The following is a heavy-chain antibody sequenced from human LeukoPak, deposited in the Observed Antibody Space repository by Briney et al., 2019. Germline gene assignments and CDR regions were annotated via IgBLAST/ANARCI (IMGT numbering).Heavy chain of an antibody. CDR3: ARDAPSSTAAAGSNWFDP. CDR2: INPNSGGT. J-gene: IGHJ5*02. D-gene: IGHD6-13*01. V-gene: IGHV1-2*02. CDR1: GYTFTGYY. Sequence: ASVKVSCKASGYTFTGYYMHWGRQAPGQGREWMGWINPNSGGTNYAQKCQGRVTMTRDTSISTAYMELSRLRSDDTAVYYCARDAPSSTAAAGSNWFDPWGQGTLVTVSS.